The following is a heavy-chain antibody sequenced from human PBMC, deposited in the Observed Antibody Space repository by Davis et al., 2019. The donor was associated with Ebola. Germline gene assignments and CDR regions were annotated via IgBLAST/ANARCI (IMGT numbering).Heavy chain of an antibody. CDR2: IIPMLGIP. D-gene: IGHD5-18*01. V-gene: IGHV1-69*04. CDR3: ARDLGTAMATE. Sequence: AASVKVSCQASGGTFSTYAIDWVRQAPGQGLEWMGRIIPMLGIPNYAQRFQGRVTITADKSTSTAYMELSSLRSEDTAMYYCARDLGTAMATEWGQGTLVTVSS. CDR1: GGTFSTYA. J-gene: IGHJ4*02.